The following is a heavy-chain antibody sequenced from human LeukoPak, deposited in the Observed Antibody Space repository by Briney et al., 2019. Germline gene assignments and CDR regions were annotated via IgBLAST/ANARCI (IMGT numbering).Heavy chain of an antibody. CDR3: ARDTQSYNWNRYYYYGMDV. V-gene: IGHV4-59*01. D-gene: IGHD1-1*01. J-gene: IGHJ6*04. CDR2: IYYSGST. Sequence: PSETLSLTCTVSGGSISSYYWSWIRQPPAKGLEWIGNIYYSGSTSYNPSLKIRVTISVDTSKNQFSLKLSSVTAADTAVYYCARDTQSYNWNRYYYYGMDVWGKGTTVTVSS. CDR1: GGSISSYY.